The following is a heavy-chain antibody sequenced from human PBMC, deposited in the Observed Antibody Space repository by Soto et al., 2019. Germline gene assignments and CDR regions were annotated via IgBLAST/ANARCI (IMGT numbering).Heavy chain of an antibody. CDR1: GFTFSSYG. CDR3: ASLWYDGSRGAY. D-gene: IGHD3-22*01. V-gene: IGHV3-48*02. Sequence: GVLRLSCAASGFTFSSYGMHWVRQAPGKGLEWVSDICSSSSTIYYADSVKGRFTISRENAKNSLYLQMNSLRDEDTALYYCASLWYDGSRGAYWGQGTLVTVSS. CDR2: ICSSSSTI. J-gene: IGHJ4*02.